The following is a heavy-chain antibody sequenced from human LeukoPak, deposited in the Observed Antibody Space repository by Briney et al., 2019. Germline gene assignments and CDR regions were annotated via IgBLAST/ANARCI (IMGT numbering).Heavy chain of an antibody. Sequence: SETLSLTCTVSGGSISSGSYYWSWIRQPAGKGLEWIGRIYTSGSTNYNPSLRSRVTISVDTSKNQFSLKLSSVTAADTAVYYCAREQGYSSSWGKRWEYYYYYYMGVWGKGTTVTISS. D-gene: IGHD6-13*01. V-gene: IGHV4-61*02. CDR1: GGSISSGSYY. CDR3: AREQGYSSSWGKRWEYYYYYYMGV. J-gene: IGHJ6*03. CDR2: IYTSGST.